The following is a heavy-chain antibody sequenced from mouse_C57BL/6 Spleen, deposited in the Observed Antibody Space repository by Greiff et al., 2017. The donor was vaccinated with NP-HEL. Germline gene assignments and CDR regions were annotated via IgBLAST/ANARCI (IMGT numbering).Heavy chain of an antibody. V-gene: IGHV1-22*01. CDR1: GYTFTDYN. D-gene: IGHD1-1*01. J-gene: IGHJ2*01. CDR2: INPNNGGT. Sequence: EVQLQQSGPELVKPGASVKMSCKASGYTFTDYNMHWVKQSHGKSLEWIGYINPNNGGTSYNQKFKGKATLTVNKSSSTAYMELRSLTSEDSAVYYCARAIGPGSSYNYWGQGTTLTVSS. CDR3: ARAIGPGSSYNY.